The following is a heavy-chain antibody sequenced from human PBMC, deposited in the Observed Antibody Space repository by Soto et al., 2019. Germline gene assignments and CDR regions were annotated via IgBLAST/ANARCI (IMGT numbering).Heavy chain of an antibody. V-gene: IGHV1-18*01. CDR2: VSSYNGNT. CDR1: GYTFTSCA. D-gene: IGHD5-12*01. Sequence: GASVKVSLRACGYTFTSCAISWLLQAPGQGLEWMGWVSSYNGNTHYAQKLHGRVTVTTDTSTSTAYMELRSLRSDDTAVYYCARGGHGGYGNWFDPWGQGTLVTVSS. CDR3: ARGGHGGYGNWFDP. J-gene: IGHJ5*02.